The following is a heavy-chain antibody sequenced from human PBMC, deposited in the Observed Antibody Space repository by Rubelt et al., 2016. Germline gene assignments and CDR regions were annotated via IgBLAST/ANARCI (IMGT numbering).Heavy chain of an antibody. CDR1: GFTFSSYD. Sequence: EVQLVESVGGLVQPGGSLRLSCAASGFTFSSYDMHWVRQATGKGLVWASVIYSGGSTYYADSVKGRFTISIDHSKNTLYLQMDSLRAEDTAVYYCARDLGGANDYWGQGTLVTVSS. CDR3: ARDLGGANDY. D-gene: IGHD1-26*01. CDR2: IYSGGST. J-gene: IGHJ4*02. V-gene: IGHV3-66*01.